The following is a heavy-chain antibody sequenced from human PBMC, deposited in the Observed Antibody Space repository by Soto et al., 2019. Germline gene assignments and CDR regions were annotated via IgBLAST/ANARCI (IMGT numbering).Heavy chain of an antibody. CDR1: GYTFTGYY. D-gene: IGHD3-3*01. J-gene: IGHJ4*02. CDR3: ASAFEMYYDFWSGYALNDY. CDR2: INPNSGDT. Sequence: GASVKVSCKASGYTFTGYYMHWVRQAPGQGLEWMGWINPNSGDTDYAQKFQGRVTMTRNTSISTAYMELSSLRSEDTAVYYCASAFEMYYDFWSGYALNDYWGQGTLVTVSS. V-gene: IGHV1-2*02.